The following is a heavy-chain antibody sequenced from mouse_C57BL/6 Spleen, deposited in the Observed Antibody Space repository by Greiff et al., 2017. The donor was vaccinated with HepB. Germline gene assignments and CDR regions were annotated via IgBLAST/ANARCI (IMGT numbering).Heavy chain of an antibody. J-gene: IGHJ2*01. Sequence: EVMLVESGPVLVKPGASVKMSCKASGYTFTDYYMNWVKQSHGKSLEWIGVINPYNGGTSYNQKFKGKATLTVDKSSSTAYMELNSLTSEDSAVYYCARITTVVATSFDYWGQGTTLTVSS. V-gene: IGHV1-19*01. CDR2: INPYNGGT. D-gene: IGHD1-1*01. CDR3: ARITTVVATSFDY. CDR1: GYTFTDYY.